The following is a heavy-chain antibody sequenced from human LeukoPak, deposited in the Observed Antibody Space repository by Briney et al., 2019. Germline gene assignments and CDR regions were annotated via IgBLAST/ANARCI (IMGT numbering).Heavy chain of an antibody. J-gene: IGHJ5*02. CDR2: IKSKTDGGTT. Sequence: PGGSLRLSCAASGFTFSSYAMSWVRQAPGKGLEWVGRIKSKTDGGTTDYAAPVKGRFTISRDDSKNTLYLQMNSLKTEDTAVYYCTTELLETEWLSNPWGQGTLVTVSS. CDR3: TTELLETEWLSNP. CDR1: GFTFSSYA. D-gene: IGHD3-3*01. V-gene: IGHV3-15*01.